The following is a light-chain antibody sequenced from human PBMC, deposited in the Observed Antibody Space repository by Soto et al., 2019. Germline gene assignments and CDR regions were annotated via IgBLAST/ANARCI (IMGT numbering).Light chain of an antibody. CDR1: SSDVGGYNY. J-gene: IGLJ2*01. V-gene: IGLV2-14*01. CDR2: AVS. CDR3: SSYTSSSTLVV. Sequence: QSALTQPASVSGSPGQSITISCTGTSSDVGGYNYVSWYQQHPGKAPKLMIYAVSDRPSGVSNRFSGSKSGNTASLTISGLQADDEADYYCSSYTSSSTLVVFGGGTKLTVL.